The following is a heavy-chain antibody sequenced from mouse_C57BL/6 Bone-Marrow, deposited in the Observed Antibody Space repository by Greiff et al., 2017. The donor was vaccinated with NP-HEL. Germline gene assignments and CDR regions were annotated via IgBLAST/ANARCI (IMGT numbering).Heavy chain of an antibody. CDR2: ISSGGDYI. CDR3: TRDGHGFDY. D-gene: IGHD2-3*01. V-gene: IGHV5-9-1*02. J-gene: IGHJ2*01. Sequence: EVMLVESGEGLVKPGGSLKLSCAASGFTFSSYAMSWVRQTPEKRLAWVAYISSGGDYIYYADTVKGRFTISRDNARNTLYLQMSSLKSEDTAMYYCTRDGHGFDYWGQGTTLTVSS. CDR1: GFTFSSYA.